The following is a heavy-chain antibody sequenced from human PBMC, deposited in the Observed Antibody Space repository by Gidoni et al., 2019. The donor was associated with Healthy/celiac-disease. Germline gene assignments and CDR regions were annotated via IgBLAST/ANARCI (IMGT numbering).Heavy chain of an antibody. CDR2: IIPIFGTA. V-gene: IGHV1-69*12. J-gene: IGHJ6*02. D-gene: IGHD4-17*01. CDR3: ARSNTDYGDYVPLYYYGMDV. CDR1: GGTFSSYA. Sequence: QVQLVQSGAEVKKPGSSVKVSCKASGGTFSSYAISWVRQAPGQGLEWMGGIIPIFGTANYAQKFQGRVTITADESTSTAYMELSSLRSEDTAVYYCARSNTDYGDYVPLYYYGMDVWGQGTTVTVSS.